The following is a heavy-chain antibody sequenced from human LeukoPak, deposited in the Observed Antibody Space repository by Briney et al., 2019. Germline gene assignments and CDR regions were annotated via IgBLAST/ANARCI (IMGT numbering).Heavy chain of an antibody. CDR3: AKGSSYSSGNNWCDP. CDR2: ISGIGDDT. D-gene: IGHD3-22*01. J-gene: IGHJ5*02. CDR1: GFTFSAYG. Sequence: GGSLRLSCAASGFTFSAYGMAWVPQAPGKGLERISDISGIGDDTYYADSVKGRFTICRDNSLITLYLQMNSLRVEDTAVYYCAKGSSYSSGNNWCDPWGQGTLVIVSS. V-gene: IGHV3-23*01.